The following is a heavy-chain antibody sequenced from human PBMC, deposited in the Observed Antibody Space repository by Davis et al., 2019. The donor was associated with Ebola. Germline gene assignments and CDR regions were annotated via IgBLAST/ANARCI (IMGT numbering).Heavy chain of an antibody. CDR1: GGSISSYY. V-gene: IGHV4-34*01. D-gene: IGHD3-10*01. Sequence: MPSETLSLTCTVSGGSISSYYWSWIRQPPGKGLEWIGEINHSGSTNYNPSLKSRVTISVDTSKNQFSLKLSSVTAADTAVYYCARRNGVRGLTAGYYYGMDVWGQGTTVTVSS. CDR3: ARRNGVRGLTAGYYYGMDV. J-gene: IGHJ6*02. CDR2: INHSGST.